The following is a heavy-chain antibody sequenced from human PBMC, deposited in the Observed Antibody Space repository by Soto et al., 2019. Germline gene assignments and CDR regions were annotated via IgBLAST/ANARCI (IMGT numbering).Heavy chain of an antibody. CDR3: ARDGARKNFDY. D-gene: IGHD1-26*01. CDR1: GFTFSSYG. V-gene: IGHV3-33*01. J-gene: IGHJ4*02. Sequence: QVQLVESGGGVVQPGRSLRLSCAASGFTFSSYGMHWVRQAPGKGLEWVAVIWYDGSNKYYADSVKGRFTISRDNSKNTLYLQMNSLRAEDTAVYYCARDGARKNFDYWGQGTLLTVSS. CDR2: IWYDGSNK.